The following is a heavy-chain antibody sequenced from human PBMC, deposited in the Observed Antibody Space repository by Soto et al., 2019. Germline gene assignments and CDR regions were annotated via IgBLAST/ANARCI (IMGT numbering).Heavy chain of an antibody. CDR3: AKGGDGYSYYFDC. V-gene: IGHV3-23*01. CDR1: GITFSRHS. D-gene: IGHD2-15*01. Sequence: GGSLRLSCAAFGITFSRHSMRWVRQATGKGLEWVSGISGSGSSTYNADSVKGRFTISRDNSKNTLSLQMNSLRAEDTAVYYCAKGGDGYSYYFDCWGQGTLVTVSS. J-gene: IGHJ4*02. CDR2: ISGSGSST.